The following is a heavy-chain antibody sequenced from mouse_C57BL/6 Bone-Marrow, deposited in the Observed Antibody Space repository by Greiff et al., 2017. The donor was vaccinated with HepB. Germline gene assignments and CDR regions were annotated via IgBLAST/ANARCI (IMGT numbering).Heavy chain of an antibody. CDR2: IDPENGDT. CDR1: GFNIKDDY. CDR3: TTDSLYAKDY. V-gene: IGHV14-4*01. Sequence: EVQLQQSGAELVRPGASVKLSCTASGFNIKDDYMHWVKQRPEQGLEWIGWIDPENGDTEYASKFQGKATITADTSSNTAYLQLSSLTSEDTAVYYCTTDSLYAKDYWGQGTSVTVSS. J-gene: IGHJ4*01.